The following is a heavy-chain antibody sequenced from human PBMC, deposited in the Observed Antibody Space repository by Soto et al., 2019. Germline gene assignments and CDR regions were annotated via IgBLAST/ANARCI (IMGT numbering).Heavy chain of an antibody. CDR1: GFTFSTDS. V-gene: IGHV3-48*02. CDR2: ISGSSTTI. CDR3: AGGGYSYGPTFDY. D-gene: IGHD5-18*01. Sequence: EVQLVESGGGFVQPGGSLRLSCAASGFTFSTDSMHWVRQAPGKGLEWVSYISGSSTTIYYADSVKGRFTISRDNAKSSLYRKRDSRREEKRVVYSGAGGGYSYGPTFDYGGRGTRVTVSS. J-gene: IGHJ4*02.